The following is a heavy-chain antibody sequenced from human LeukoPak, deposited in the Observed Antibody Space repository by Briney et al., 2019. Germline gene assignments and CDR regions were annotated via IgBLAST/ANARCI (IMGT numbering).Heavy chain of an antibody. CDR1: GFTVSSNS. Sequence: GGSLRLSCTVSGFTVSSNSMSWVRQAPGKGLEWVSFIYSDNTHCSDSVKGRFTISRDNSKNTLYLQMNSLRAEDTAVYYCARRAGAYSHPHDYWGQGTLVTVSS. CDR2: IYSDNT. CDR3: ARRAGAYSHPHDY. D-gene: IGHD4/OR15-4a*01. V-gene: IGHV3-53*01. J-gene: IGHJ4*02.